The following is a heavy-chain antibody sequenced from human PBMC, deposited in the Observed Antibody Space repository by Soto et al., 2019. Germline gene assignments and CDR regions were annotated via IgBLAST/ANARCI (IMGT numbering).Heavy chain of an antibody. Sequence: QVQLVESGGGVVQPGRSLRLSCASSGFSFSTHGMQWVRQAPGKGLEWVAIISYDGFIKYSADDVKGRFTISRDNSKNTLFLQMDSLRAEDSAVNYCAKDLKASGGHSGTLNYYYGMDVWGQGTTVIVSS. V-gene: IGHV3-30*18. CDR3: AKDLKASGGHSGTLNYYYGMDV. D-gene: IGHD3-10*01. CDR2: ISYDGFIK. J-gene: IGHJ6*02. CDR1: GFSFSTHG.